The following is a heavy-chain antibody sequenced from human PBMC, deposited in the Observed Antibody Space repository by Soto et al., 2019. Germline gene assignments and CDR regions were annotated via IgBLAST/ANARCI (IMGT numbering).Heavy chain of an antibody. CDR3: ATLPPRIVVVVLPIPS. CDR2: IYHSGST. CDR1: GGSISSGGYS. J-gene: IGHJ4*02. V-gene: IGHV4-30-2*01. Sequence: SETLSLTCAVSGGSISSGGYSWYWIRQPPGKGLEWIGYIYHSGSTYYNPSLKSRVTISVDRSKNQFSLNLKSVTAADTAVYYWATLPPRIVVVVLPIPSWGQGTLVTVSS. D-gene: IGHD2-15*01.